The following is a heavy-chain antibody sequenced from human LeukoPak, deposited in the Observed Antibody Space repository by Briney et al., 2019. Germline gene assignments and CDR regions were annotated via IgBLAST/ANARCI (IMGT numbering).Heavy chain of an antibody. V-gene: IGHV3-30*04. Sequence: PGRSLRLSCAASGFTFSSYAMHWVRQAPGKGLEWVAVISFDGSDKYFADSVKGRFTISRDNSKNTLYLQMNSLRAEDTAVYYCARTPRLEIVDHWGQGTLVTVSS. CDR2: ISFDGSDK. CDR1: GFTFSSYA. CDR3: ARTPRLEIVDH. D-gene: IGHD1-1*01. J-gene: IGHJ5*02.